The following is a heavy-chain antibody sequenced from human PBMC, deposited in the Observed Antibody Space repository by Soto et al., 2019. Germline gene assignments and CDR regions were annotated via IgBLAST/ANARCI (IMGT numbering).Heavy chain of an antibody. V-gene: IGHV3-30-3*01. CDR1: GFTFSSYA. Sequence: GGSLRLSCAASGFTFSSYAMHWVRQAPGKGLEWVAVISYDGSNKYYADSVKGRFTISRDNSKNTLYLQMNSLRAEDAAVYYCARDRGGYCSSTSCYFMPTYYYYGMDVWGQGTTVTVSS. CDR2: ISYDGSNK. J-gene: IGHJ6*02. CDR3: ARDRGGYCSSTSCYFMPTYYYYGMDV. D-gene: IGHD2-2*01.